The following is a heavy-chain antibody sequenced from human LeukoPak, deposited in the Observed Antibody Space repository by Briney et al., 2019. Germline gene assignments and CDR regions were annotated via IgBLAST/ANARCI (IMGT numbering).Heavy chain of an antibody. D-gene: IGHD1-1*01. Sequence: PGGSLRLSCAASGFTFSTYWMHWVRQAPGKGVVWDSRINTDGSSTSYADSVKGRFTISRDNAKNTLYLQMNSLRADDTAVYYCARGGLEPVDYWGQGTLVTVSS. CDR1: GFTFSTYW. CDR3: ARGGLEPVDY. J-gene: IGHJ4*02. V-gene: IGHV3-74*01. CDR2: INTDGSST.